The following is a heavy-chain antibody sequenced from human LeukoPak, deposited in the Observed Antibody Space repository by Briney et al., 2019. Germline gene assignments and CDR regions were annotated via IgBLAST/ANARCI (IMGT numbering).Heavy chain of an antibody. Sequence: ASVKVSCKASGYTFTGYYMHWVRQAPGQGLEWMGWINPNSGGTNYAQKFQGRVTMTRDTSISTAYMELSRLGSDDTAVYYCAREADYDGVFDYWGQGTLVTVSS. D-gene: IGHD4-17*01. CDR1: GYTFTGYY. V-gene: IGHV1-2*02. CDR3: AREADYDGVFDY. CDR2: INPNSGGT. J-gene: IGHJ4*02.